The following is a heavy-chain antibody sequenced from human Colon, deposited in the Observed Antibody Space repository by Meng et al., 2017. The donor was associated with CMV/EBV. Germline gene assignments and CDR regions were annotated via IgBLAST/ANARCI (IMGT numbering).Heavy chain of an antibody. CDR1: GFTFSSYA. D-gene: IGHD3-3*01. V-gene: IGHV3-30*04. CDR2: ISYDGSNK. J-gene: IGHJ6*02. CDR3: AGPSDFWSGYYDRGIRMDV. Sequence: GGSLRLSCAASGFTFSSYAMHWVRQAPGKGLEWVAVISYDGSNKYYADSVKGRFTISRDNSKNTLYLQMNSLRAEDTAVYYCAGPSDFWSGYYDRGIRMDVWGQGTTVTVSS.